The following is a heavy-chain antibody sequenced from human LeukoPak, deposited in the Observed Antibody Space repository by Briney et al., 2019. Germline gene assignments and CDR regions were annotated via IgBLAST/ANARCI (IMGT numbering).Heavy chain of an antibody. J-gene: IGHJ4*02. CDR1: GGSFSGYY. CDR3: ARLGSNYVWGSYRYLGNDY. V-gene: IGHV4-34*01. CDR2: INHSGST. Sequence: SETLSLTCAVYGGSFSGYYWSWIRQPPGKGLEWFGEINHSGSTNYNPSLKSRVTISVDTSKNQFSLKLSSVTAADTAVYYCARLGSNYVWGSYRYLGNDYWGQGTLVTVSS. D-gene: IGHD3-16*02.